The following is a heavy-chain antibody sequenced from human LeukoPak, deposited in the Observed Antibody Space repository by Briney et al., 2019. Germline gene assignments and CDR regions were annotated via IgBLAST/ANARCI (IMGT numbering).Heavy chain of an antibody. D-gene: IGHD3-16*01. J-gene: IGHJ3*02. CDR3: ARHMTAPPSAFNI. CDR1: GYSFTSYW. V-gene: IGHV5-51*01. CDR2: IYPGDSDT. Sequence: GESLKISYKGSGYSFTSYWIGWVRQMPGKGLEWMGIIYPGDSDTRYSPSFQGQVTISADKSISTAYLQWSSLKASDTAMYYCARHMTAPPSAFNIWGQGTMVTVSS.